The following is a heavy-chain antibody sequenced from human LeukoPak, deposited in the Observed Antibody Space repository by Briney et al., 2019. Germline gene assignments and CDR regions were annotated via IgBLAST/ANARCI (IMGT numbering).Heavy chain of an antibody. CDR1: RYTFTDYY. CDR3: ARGGPSPTTVTSNWYFDL. D-gene: IGHD4-11*01. J-gene: IGHJ2*01. V-gene: IGHV1-2*02. Sequence: ASVQVSCQASRYTFTDYYMHEVRQAPGQGLEWMGWIHPNSGGTKYAQRFQGRVTMTRDTSITTAYMELSRLRSDDTAVYYCARGGPSPTTVTSNWYFDLWGRGTLVTVSS. CDR2: IHPNSGGT.